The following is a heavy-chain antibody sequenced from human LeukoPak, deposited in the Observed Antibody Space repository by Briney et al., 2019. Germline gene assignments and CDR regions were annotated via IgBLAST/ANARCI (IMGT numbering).Heavy chain of an antibody. J-gene: IGHJ4*02. CDR1: VFTFSSYW. CDR3: APGGSGYYYPSFDY. Sequence: GGSLRLSYASSVFTFSSYWMQWVPQAPGRGLVWVSRINSDGSSTSYADSVKGRFTISRDNAKTALYLPMNSLRAEDTAVYYCAPGGSGYYYPSFDYWGQGTLATVSP. V-gene: IGHV3-74*01. D-gene: IGHD3-22*01. CDR2: INSDGSST.